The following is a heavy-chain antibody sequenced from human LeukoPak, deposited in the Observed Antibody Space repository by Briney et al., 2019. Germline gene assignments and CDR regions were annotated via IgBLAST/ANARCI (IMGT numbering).Heavy chain of an antibody. CDR1: GFTFSSYG. J-gene: IGHJ3*02. V-gene: IGHV3-30*03. Sequence: GRSLRLSCAASGFTFSSYGTHWVRQAPGKGLEWVAVISYDGSNKYYADSVKGRFTISRDNSKNTLYLQINSLRAEDTAVYYCARDDVGSGWPRLDAFDIWGQGTMVTVSS. CDR2: ISYDGSNK. CDR3: ARDDVGSGWPRLDAFDI. D-gene: IGHD6-19*01.